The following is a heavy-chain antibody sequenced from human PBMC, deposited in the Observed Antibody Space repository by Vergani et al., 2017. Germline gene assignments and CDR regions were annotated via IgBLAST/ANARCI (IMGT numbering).Heavy chain of an antibody. CDR3: AKDQYCSRTSCYTRYDYYGMDV. CDR2: ISGSGGST. Sequence: EVQLLESGGGLVQPGGSLRLSCAASGFTFSSYAMSWVRQAPGKGLEWVSAISGSGGSTYYADSVKGRFTISRDNSKNTLYLQMNSLRAEDTAVYYCAKDQYCSRTSCYTRYDYYGMDVWGQGTTVTVSS. V-gene: IGHV3-23*01. J-gene: IGHJ6*02. D-gene: IGHD2-2*02. CDR1: GFTFSSYA.